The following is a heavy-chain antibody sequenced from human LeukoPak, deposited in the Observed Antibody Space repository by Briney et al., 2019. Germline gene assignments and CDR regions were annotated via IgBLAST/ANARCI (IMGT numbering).Heavy chain of an antibody. J-gene: IGHJ4*02. Sequence: PSETLSLTCTVAGGSLNDNFWSWVRQPPGKGLEWIGSIYYSGSTYYNPSLKSRVTISVDTSKNQFSLKLSSVTAADTAVYYCARHSSRYYYDSSGRLESFDYWGQGTLVTVSS. CDR1: GGSLNDNF. D-gene: IGHD3-22*01. CDR3: ARHSSRYYYDSSGRLESFDY. V-gene: IGHV4-59*05. CDR2: IYYSGST.